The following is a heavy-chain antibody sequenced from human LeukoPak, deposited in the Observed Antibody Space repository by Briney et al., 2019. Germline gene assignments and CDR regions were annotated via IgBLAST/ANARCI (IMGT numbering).Heavy chain of an antibody. J-gene: IGHJ4*02. D-gene: IGHD3-16*01. Sequence: GGSLRLSCAASGFTVSSNYMSWVRQAPGKGLEWVSVIYSGGSTYYADSVKGRFTISRDNAKNSLYLQMNSLRAEDTAVYYCAREGDSLYFDYWGQGTLVTVSS. CDR3: AREGDSLYFDY. CDR2: IYSGGST. CDR1: GFTVSSNY. V-gene: IGHV3-66*01.